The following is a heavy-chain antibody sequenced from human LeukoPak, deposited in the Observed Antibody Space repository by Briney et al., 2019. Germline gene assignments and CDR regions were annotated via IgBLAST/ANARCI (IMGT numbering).Heavy chain of an antibody. Sequence: GASVKVSCKASGYTFTGYYMHWVRQAPGQGLEWMGWINPNSGGTNYAQKFLGRVTMTRDTSISTAYMELSRLTFDDTAIYYCARVYLTTVTALDHWGQGTLLTVSS. CDR2: INPNSGGT. D-gene: IGHD4-17*01. CDR3: ARVYLTTVTALDH. V-gene: IGHV1-2*02. J-gene: IGHJ4*02. CDR1: GYTFTGYY.